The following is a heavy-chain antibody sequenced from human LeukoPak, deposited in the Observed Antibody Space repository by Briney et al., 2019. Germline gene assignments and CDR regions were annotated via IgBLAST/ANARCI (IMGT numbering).Heavy chain of an antibody. Sequence: SGTLSLTCVVSGGSITNNWWSWVSQPPGKGLEWIGEIYHSGSTTYNPSLKSRVTISVDKSKNQFSLKLSSVTAADTAVYYCAREWEWEFYYFDYWGQGTLVTVSS. D-gene: IGHD1-26*01. CDR1: GGSITNNW. CDR3: AREWEWEFYYFDY. J-gene: IGHJ4*02. CDR2: IYHSGST. V-gene: IGHV4-4*02.